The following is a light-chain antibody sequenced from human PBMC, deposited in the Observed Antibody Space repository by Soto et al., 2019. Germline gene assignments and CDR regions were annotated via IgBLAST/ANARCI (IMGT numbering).Light chain of an antibody. V-gene: IGLV2-14*01. CDR1: SIDVGGYNY. CDR2: EVS. CDR3: SSYTSSSTRV. Sequence: QSALTQPASVSGSPGQSITISCTGTSIDVGGYNYVSWYQQHPGKAPILMIYEVSNRPSGVSNRFSGSKSGNTASLTISGLQAEDEADYCSSYTSSSTRVFGGGTQLTVL. J-gene: IGLJ3*02.